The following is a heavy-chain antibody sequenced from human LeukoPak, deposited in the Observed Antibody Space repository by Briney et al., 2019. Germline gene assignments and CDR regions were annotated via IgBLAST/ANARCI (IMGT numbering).Heavy chain of an antibody. CDR1: GFTFSDYY. J-gene: IGHJ4*02. D-gene: IGHD3-9*01. CDR2: IKQDGSEK. V-gene: IGHV3-7*01. Sequence: GGSLRLSCAASGFTFSDYYMSWIRQAPGKGLEWVANIKQDGSEKYYVDSVKGRFTISRDNAKNSLYLQMNSLRAEDTAVYYCARDSTQNILTGYYIDYWGQGTLVTVSS. CDR3: ARDSTQNILTGYYIDY.